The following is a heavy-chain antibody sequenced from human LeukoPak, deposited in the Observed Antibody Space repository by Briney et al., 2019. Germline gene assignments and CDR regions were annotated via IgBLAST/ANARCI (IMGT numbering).Heavy chain of an antibody. CDR1: GFTFSSYA. CDR2: ISSNGGST. Sequence: GGSLRLSCAASGFTFSSYAMHWVRQAPGKGLEYVSAISSNGGSTYYANSVKGRFTISRDNSKNTLYLQMGSLRAEDMAVYYCARDSRGSGPHPDYWGQGTLVTVSS. J-gene: IGHJ4*02. D-gene: IGHD3-10*01. V-gene: IGHV3-64*01. CDR3: ARDSRGSGPHPDY.